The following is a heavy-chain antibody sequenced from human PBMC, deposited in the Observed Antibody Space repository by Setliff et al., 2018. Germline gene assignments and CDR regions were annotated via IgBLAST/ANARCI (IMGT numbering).Heavy chain of an antibody. Sequence: SETLSLTCTVSGGSISSSSYYWGWIRQPPGKGLEWIGSIYYSGSTYYNPSLKSRVTISVDTSKNQVSLKLSSVTAADTAVYYCARSGDFDFWRGYSVFDYWGQGILVTVSS. D-gene: IGHD3-3*01. CDR1: GGSISSSSYY. CDR3: ARSGDFDFWRGYSVFDY. CDR2: IYYSGST. J-gene: IGHJ4*02. V-gene: IGHV4-39*07.